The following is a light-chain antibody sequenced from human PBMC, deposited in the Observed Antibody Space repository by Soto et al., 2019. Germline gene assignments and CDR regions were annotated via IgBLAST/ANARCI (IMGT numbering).Light chain of an antibody. V-gene: IGKV3-11*01. J-gene: IGKJ3*01. CDR2: DAS. Sequence: ELVLTQSPATLSLSPGQRATPSCRATQDLSIYLAWYQQRPGQAPRLLIYDASKRATGVPVRFSGSGSGTDFTLTISSLEPEDFAVYYCQQRSNYFTFGPGTRVEIK. CDR3: QQRSNYFT. CDR1: QDLSIY.